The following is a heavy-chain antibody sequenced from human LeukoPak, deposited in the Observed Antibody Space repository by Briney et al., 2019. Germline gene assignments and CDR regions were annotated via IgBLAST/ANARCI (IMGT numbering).Heavy chain of an antibody. CDR2: INHSGST. CDR3: ARHREDIVVVPFDY. CDR1: GGSFSGYY. Sequence: PSETLSLTCAVYGGSFSGYYWSWIRQPPGKGLEWIGEINHSGSTNYNPSLKSRVTISVDTSKNQFSLKLSSVTAADTAVYYCARHREDIVVVPFDYWGQGTLVTVPS. D-gene: IGHD2-2*01. J-gene: IGHJ4*02. V-gene: IGHV4-34*01.